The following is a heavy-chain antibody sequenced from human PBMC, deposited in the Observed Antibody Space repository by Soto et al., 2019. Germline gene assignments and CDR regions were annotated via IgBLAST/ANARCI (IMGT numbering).Heavy chain of an antibody. J-gene: IGHJ3*02. V-gene: IGHV3-48*01. CDR2: ISSSSSTI. Sequence: PGGSLRLSCAASGFTFSSYSMNWVRQAPGKGLEWVSYISSSSSTIYYADSVKGRFTISRDNAKNSLYLQMNSLRAEDTAVYYCASKGYCSGGSCYSSAFDIWGQGTMVTFS. D-gene: IGHD2-15*01. CDR1: GFTFSSYS. CDR3: ASKGYCSGGSCYSSAFDI.